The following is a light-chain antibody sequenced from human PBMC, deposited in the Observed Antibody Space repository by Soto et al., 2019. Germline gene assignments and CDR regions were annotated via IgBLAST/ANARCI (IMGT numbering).Light chain of an antibody. CDR3: QQYGSSPS. J-gene: IGKJ3*01. Sequence: EIVLTQSPGTLSLSPGERATLSCRASQSVSSSYLAWYQQKPCQAPRPPIYVASSRATGIPDRFSGSGSGTDFTLTISRLEPEDCAVYYGQQYGSSPSFGPGTKVDIK. V-gene: IGKV3-20*01. CDR1: QSVSSSY. CDR2: VAS.